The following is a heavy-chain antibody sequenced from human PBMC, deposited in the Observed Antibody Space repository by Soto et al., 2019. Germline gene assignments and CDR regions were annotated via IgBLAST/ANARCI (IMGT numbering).Heavy chain of an antibody. CDR1: GGSFNGYY. D-gene: IGHD1-1*01. J-gene: IGHJ4*02. Sequence: SETLSLTCAVYGGSFNGYYWTWIRQPPGKGPEWIGDINHSGSTNYNPSLKRRVTISVDASKNQFSLKLRSVTAADMAVFYCARAPDNYYFDSWGQGTLVTVSS. CDR3: ARAPDNYYFDS. CDR2: INHSGST. V-gene: IGHV4-34*01.